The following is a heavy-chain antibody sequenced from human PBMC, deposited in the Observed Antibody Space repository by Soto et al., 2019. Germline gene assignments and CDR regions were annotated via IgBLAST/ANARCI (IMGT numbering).Heavy chain of an antibody. Sequence: LRLSWAASGFTFSSYAMSWVRQAPGKGLEWVSAISGSGGSTYYADSVKGRFTISRDNSKNTLYLQMNSLRAEDTAVYYCAKRSWYASTVDYWGQGTLVTVSS. CDR1: GFTFSSYA. V-gene: IGHV3-23*01. CDR3: AKRSWYASTVDY. D-gene: IGHD6-13*01. CDR2: ISGSGGST. J-gene: IGHJ4*02.